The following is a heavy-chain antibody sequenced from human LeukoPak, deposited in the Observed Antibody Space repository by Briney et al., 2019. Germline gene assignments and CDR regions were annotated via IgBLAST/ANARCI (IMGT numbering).Heavy chain of an antibody. Sequence: ASVKVSCKASGYIFTRYDINWVRQAPGQGLEWMGWINTNTGNPTYAQGFTGRFVFSLDTSVSTAYLQISSLRAEDTAVYYCARGDWFDAWGQGTLVTVSS. CDR3: ARGDWFDA. V-gene: IGHV7-4-1*02. CDR1: GYIFTRYD. J-gene: IGHJ5*02. CDR2: INTNTGNP.